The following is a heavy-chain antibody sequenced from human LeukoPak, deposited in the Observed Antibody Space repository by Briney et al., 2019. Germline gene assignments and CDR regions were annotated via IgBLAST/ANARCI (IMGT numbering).Heavy chain of an antibody. J-gene: IGHJ4*02. V-gene: IGHV1-69*01. CDR3: ARVRRRGLRFLEWSGAYYFDY. Sequence: SVKVSCKASGGTFSSYAISWVRQAPGQGLEWMGGIIPIFGTANYAQKFQGRVTITADESTSTAYMELSSLRSEDTAVYYCARVRRRGLRFLEWSGAYYFDYWGQGTLVTVSS. D-gene: IGHD3-3*01. CDR2: IIPIFGTA. CDR1: GGTFSSYA.